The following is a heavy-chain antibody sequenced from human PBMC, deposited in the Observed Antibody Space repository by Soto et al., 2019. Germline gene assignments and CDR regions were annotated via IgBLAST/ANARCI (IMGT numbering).Heavy chain of an antibody. Sequence: EVHLVQSGGGLVQPGGSLKLSCAASGFIFSGSATHWVRQPSGEGLEWVGRIGRKAKNYATEYRASVEGRFTISIDDSKNTTFLLMNSLKSEDTAVYFCVRKWLVVSPLDHWGQGTLVTVSS. V-gene: IGHV3-73*02. J-gene: IGHJ4*02. CDR1: GFIFSGSA. D-gene: IGHD6-19*01. CDR2: IGRKAKNYAT. CDR3: VRKWLVVSPLDH.